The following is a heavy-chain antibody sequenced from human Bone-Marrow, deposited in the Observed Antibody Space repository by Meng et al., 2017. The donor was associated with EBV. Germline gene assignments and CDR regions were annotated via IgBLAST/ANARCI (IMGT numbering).Heavy chain of an antibody. V-gene: IGHV6-1*01. CDR2: TYYRSQWYN. Sequence: QVQLQQSGPGLVKPSQTLSLTCAISGDSVSSNSAAWDWIRQSPSRGLEWLGRTYYRSQWYNEYAESVKSRIVVSPDTSKNQFSLQLYSVTPEDTAVYYCAREGIAVPGHDDSFDYWGQGILVTVSS. D-gene: IGHD6-19*01. CDR3: AREGIAVPGHDDSFDY. J-gene: IGHJ4*02. CDR1: GDSVSSNSAA.